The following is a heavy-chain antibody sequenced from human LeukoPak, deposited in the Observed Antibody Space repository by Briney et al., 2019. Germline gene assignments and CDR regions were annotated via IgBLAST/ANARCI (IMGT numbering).Heavy chain of an antibody. CDR1: GVTFPSYA. CDR2: ISYDGSNK. D-gene: IGHD4-11*01. CDR3: ARDTPTFDY. V-gene: IGHV3-30-3*01. J-gene: IGHJ4*02. Sequence: GGGLRLSCSASGVTFPSYAMHWVRPPPGKGVEWVAVISYDGSNKYYADSVKGRFTISRDNSKNTLYLQMNSLRAEDTAVYYCARDTPTFDYWGQGTLVTVSS.